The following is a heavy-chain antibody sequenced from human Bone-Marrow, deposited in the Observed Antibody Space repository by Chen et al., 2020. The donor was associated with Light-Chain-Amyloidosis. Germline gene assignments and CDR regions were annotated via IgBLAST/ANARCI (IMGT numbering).Heavy chain of an antibody. CDR2: ISGSGGST. Sequence: VQLSVSGGGLVQPVGSLRLSCAASGFTFTSLAMFWVRQAPGKGLEWVSAISGSGGSTYYADSVKGRFTISRDNSKNPLYLQMNSLRAEDTAVYYCAKDLGGELGGFDYWGQGTLVTVSS. CDR3: AKDLGGELGGFDY. V-gene: IGHV3-23*01. D-gene: IGHD7-27*01. CDR1: GFTFTSLA. J-gene: IGHJ4*02.